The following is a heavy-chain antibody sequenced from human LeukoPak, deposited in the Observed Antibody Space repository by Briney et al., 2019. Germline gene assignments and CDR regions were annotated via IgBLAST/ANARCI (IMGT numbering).Heavy chain of an antibody. CDR2: IYYSGST. CDR3: AGLGGYCSSTSCYAFDY. CDR1: GASVSSGGYY. D-gene: IGHD2-2*01. V-gene: IGHV4-61*08. J-gene: IGHJ4*02. Sequence: SETLSLTCTVSGASVSSGGYYWSWIRQPPGKGLEWIGYIYYSGSTNYNPSLKSRVTISVDTSKNQFSLKLSSVTAADTAVYYCAGLGGYCSSTSCYAFDYWGQGTLVTVSS.